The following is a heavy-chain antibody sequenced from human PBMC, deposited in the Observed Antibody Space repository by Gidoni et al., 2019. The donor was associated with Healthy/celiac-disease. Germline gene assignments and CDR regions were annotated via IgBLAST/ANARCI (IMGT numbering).Heavy chain of an antibody. CDR3: ARGLSTARWSSEY. CDR1: GGSLSGYY. CDR2: IDHSVST. D-gene: IGHD4-4*01. V-gene: IGHV4-34*01. Sequence: QVQLQQWGAGLVKPSETLSLTCAVYGGSLSGYYWSWIRQPPGKGLEWVGEIDHSVSTNYNPSLKMRVTISVDTSKNQFSLTLSSVTAADTAVYYCARGLSTARWSSEYWGQGTLVTVSS. J-gene: IGHJ4*02.